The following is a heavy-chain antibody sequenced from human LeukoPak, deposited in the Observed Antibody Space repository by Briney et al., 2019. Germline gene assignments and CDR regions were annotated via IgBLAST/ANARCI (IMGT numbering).Heavy chain of an antibody. J-gene: IGHJ1*01. CDR2: IYHSGST. V-gene: IGHV4-38-2*02. CDR1: GYSISSGYY. D-gene: IGHD3-10*01. CDR3: ARGRQYFQH. Sequence: PSETLSLTCTVSGYSISSGYYWGWIRQPPGKGLEWIGSIYHSGSTYYNPSLKSRVTISVDTSKNQFSLKLSSVTAVDTAVYYCARGRQYFQHWGQGTLVTVSS.